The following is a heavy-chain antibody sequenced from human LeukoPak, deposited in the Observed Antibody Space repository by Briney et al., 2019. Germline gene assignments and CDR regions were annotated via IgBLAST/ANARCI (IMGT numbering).Heavy chain of an antibody. V-gene: IGHV4-34*01. CDR2: INHSGST. CDR3: ARDRLYSSSWYKNNWFDP. Sequence: SETLSLTCAVYGGSFSGYYRSWIRQPPGKGLEWIGEINHSGSTNYNPSLKSRVTISVDTSKNQFSLKLSSVTAADTAVYYCARDRLYSSSWYKNNWFDPWGQGTLVTVSS. CDR1: GGSFSGYY. D-gene: IGHD6-13*01. J-gene: IGHJ5*02.